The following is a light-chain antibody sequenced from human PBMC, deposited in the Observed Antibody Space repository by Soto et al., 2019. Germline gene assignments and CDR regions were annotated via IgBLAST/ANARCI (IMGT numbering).Light chain of an antibody. CDR2: AVS. CDR1: SSDVGSYDY. J-gene: IGLJ1*01. CDR3: SSYAGSNNYV. V-gene: IGLV2-8*01. Sequence: QCALTQPPSASGSPGQSVTISCTGTSSDVGSYDYVSWYQQRPGKAPKLIIYAVSKRPSGVPDRFSGSKSGNTASLTVSGLQAEDEADYYCSSYAGSNNYVFGTGTKVTVL.